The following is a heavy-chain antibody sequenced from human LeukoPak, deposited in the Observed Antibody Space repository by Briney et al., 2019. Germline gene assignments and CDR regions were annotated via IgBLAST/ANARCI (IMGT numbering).Heavy chain of an antibody. CDR3: ARLQKKTIRFLGRHTTYFDY. D-gene: IGHD3-3*01. Sequence: SETLSLTCTVSGGSISSSSYYWGWICQPPGKGLEWIGSIYYSGSTYYNPSLKSRVTISVDTSKNQFSLKLSSVTAADTAVYYCARLQKKTIRFLGRHTTYFDYWGQGTLVTVSS. CDR2: IYYSGST. J-gene: IGHJ4*02. V-gene: IGHV4-39*01. CDR1: GGSISSSSYY.